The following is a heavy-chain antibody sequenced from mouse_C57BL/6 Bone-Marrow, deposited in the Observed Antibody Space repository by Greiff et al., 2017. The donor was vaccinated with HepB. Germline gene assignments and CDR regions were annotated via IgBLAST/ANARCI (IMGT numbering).Heavy chain of an antibody. CDR3: ARSGITTVLAHDY. V-gene: IGHV1-55*01. D-gene: IGHD1-1*01. Sequence: QVQLQQPGAELVKPGASVKMSCKASGYTFTSYWITWVKQRPGQGLEWIGDIYPGSGSTNYNEKFKSKATLTVDTSSSTAYMQLSSLTSEDSAVYYCARSGITTVLAHDYWGQGTTLTVSS. J-gene: IGHJ2*01. CDR2: IYPGSGST. CDR1: GYTFTSYW.